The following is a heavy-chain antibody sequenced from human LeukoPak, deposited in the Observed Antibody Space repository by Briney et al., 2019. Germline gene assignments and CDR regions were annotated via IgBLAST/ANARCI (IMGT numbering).Heavy chain of an antibody. J-gene: IGHJ4*02. CDR2: IYYSGST. CDR1: GGSISSYY. D-gene: IGHD1-20*01. V-gene: IGHV4-59*08. CDR3: ARHDDNWNDRYFDY. Sequence: PSETLSLTCTVSGGSISSYYWSWIRQPPGKGLEWNGYIYYSGSTNYNPSLKSRVTISVDTSKNQFSLKLSSVTAADTAVYYCARHDDNWNDRYFDYWGQGTLVTVSS.